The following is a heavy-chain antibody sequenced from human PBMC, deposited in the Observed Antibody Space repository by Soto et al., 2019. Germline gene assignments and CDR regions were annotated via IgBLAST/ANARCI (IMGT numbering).Heavy chain of an antibody. V-gene: IGHV1-46*02. D-gene: IGHD2-21*02. Sequence: QVQLVQSGAEVRKPGASVKVSCKPSGYTFNTYYLHWLRQAPGQALEWMGVIHPSGGGTTYAQKFLGRVTVTRATSPTTGCMELRSLRSDDTAVYYCARGGHIAVVTASFDTWGQGTLVTVSS. CDR3: ARGGHIAVVTASFDT. CDR1: GYTFNTYY. CDR2: IHPSGGGT. J-gene: IGHJ4*02.